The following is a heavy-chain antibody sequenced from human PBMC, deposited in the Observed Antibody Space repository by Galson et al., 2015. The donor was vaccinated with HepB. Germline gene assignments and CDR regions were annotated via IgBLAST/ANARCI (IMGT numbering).Heavy chain of an antibody. V-gene: IGHV1-69*06. CDR1: GGTFSSYA. CDR3: ARSPLGVATTRPYYFDY. D-gene: IGHD5-12*01. J-gene: IGHJ4*02. CDR2: IIPIFGTA. Sequence: SVKVSCKASGGTFSSYAISWVRQAPGQGLEWMGGIIPIFGTANYAQKFQGRVTITADKSTSTAYMELSSLRSEDTAVYYCARSPLGVATTRPYYFDYWGQGTLVTVSS.